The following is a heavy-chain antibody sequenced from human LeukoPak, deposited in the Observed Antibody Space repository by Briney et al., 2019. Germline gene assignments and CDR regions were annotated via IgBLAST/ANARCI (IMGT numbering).Heavy chain of an antibody. CDR2: ISSSSSYI. CDR3: ARDCSSTSCLDASDI. J-gene: IGHJ3*02. D-gene: IGHD2-2*01. V-gene: IGHV3-21*04. CDR1: GFTFSTYS. Sequence: GGSLRLSCAASGFTFSTYSMNWVRQAPGKGPEWVSSISSSSSYIYYADSVQGRFTISRDNARNSLYLQMNSLRAEDTAVYYCARDCSSTSCLDASDIWGQGTMVTVSS.